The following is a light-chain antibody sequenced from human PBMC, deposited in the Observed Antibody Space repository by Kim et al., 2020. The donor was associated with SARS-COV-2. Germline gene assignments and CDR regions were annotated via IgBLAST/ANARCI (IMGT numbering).Light chain of an antibody. CDR2: GKN. Sequence: SSELTQDPAVSVALGQTIRITCQGDSLRNYYASWYQQKPGQAPVLVIYGKNNRPSGIPDRFSGSNSGNTASLTITGAQGEDEADYYCNSRDSSGNHVVFGGGTQLTVL. CDR1: SLRNYY. V-gene: IGLV3-19*01. J-gene: IGLJ2*01. CDR3: NSRDSSGNHVV.